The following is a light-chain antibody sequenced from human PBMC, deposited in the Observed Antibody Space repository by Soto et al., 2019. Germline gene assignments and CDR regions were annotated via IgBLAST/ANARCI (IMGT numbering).Light chain of an antibody. CDR1: QGVKTW. Sequence: DIQMTQSPSTLSASVGDRVTITCRASQGVKTWLAWYQQKPGKAPKLLIYKASTLDSGVPSRFSGSGSGTEFTLTISSLQPDDFATYYCQQYNSFSPITFGQGKRLDIK. V-gene: IGKV1-5*03. CDR3: QQYNSFSPIT. J-gene: IGKJ5*01. CDR2: KAS.